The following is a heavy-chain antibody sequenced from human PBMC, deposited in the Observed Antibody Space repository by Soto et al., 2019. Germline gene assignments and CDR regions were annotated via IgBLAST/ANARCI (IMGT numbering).Heavy chain of an antibody. D-gene: IGHD3-9*01. Sequence: GGSLRLSCAASGFTFSSYGMHWVRQAPGKGLEWVAVIWYDGSNKYYADSVKGRFTISRDNSKNTLYLQMNSLRAEDTAVYYCASPAIYKATSRRDYYYGMDVWGQGTTVTVSS. J-gene: IGHJ6*02. V-gene: IGHV3-33*01. CDR3: ASPAIYKATSRRDYYYGMDV. CDR1: GFTFSSYG. CDR2: IWYDGSNK.